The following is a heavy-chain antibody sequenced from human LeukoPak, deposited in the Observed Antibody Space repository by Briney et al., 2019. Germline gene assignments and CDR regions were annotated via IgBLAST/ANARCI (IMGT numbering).Heavy chain of an antibody. Sequence: SETLSLTCAVYGGSFSGYYWSWIRQPPGKGLEWIGEINHSGSTNYNPSLKSRVTISVDTSKNQCSLKLSSVTAADTAVYYCASVSPRLFWSGLTYNWFDPWGQGTLVTGSS. CDR1: GGSFSGYY. CDR2: INHSGST. CDR3: ASVSPRLFWSGLTYNWFDP. D-gene: IGHD3-3*01. V-gene: IGHV4-34*01. J-gene: IGHJ5*02.